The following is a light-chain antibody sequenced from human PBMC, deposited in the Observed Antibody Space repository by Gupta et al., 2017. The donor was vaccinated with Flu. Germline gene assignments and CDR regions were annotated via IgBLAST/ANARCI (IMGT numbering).Light chain of an antibody. V-gene: IGKV1-39*01. CDR3: QQSDITPRT. CDR2: GTS. Sequence: PPSLSASVGERVTITCRPSKRISIYLNWYQQKAGKAPKLLIYGTSSLQSGVPSRFSGSGSGTDFTLSISSLQPEDFATYYCQQSDITPRTFGQGTKVEIK. CDR1: KRISIY. J-gene: IGKJ1*01.